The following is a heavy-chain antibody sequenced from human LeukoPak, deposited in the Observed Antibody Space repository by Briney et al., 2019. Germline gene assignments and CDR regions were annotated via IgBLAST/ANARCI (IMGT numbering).Heavy chain of an antibody. CDR2: IKSKADGGTT. Sequence: GGSLRLSCAASGFTFRNASMSWVRQAPGRGLEWVGRIKSKADGGTTDYAAPVKGRFTISRDDSKNTLYLQMNSLKTEDTAVYFCAHRDTTMVRVDYWGQGTLVTVSS. J-gene: IGHJ4*02. CDR1: GFTFRNAS. D-gene: IGHD5-18*01. CDR3: AHRDTTMVRVDY. V-gene: IGHV3-15*01.